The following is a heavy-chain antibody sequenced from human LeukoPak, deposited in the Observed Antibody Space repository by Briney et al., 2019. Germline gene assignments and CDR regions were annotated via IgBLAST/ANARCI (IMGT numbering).Heavy chain of an antibody. J-gene: IGHJ6*02. CDR3: ARHDLLSGWDV. CDR1: GGSISSYY. CDR2: IYYSGST. Sequence: SETLSLTCAVSGGSISSYYWSWIRQPPGKGLEWIGYIYYSGSTNYNPSFKSRVTISVDTSKNQFSLKLSSVTAADTAVYYCARHDLLSGWDVWGQGTTVTVSS. V-gene: IGHV4-59*08. D-gene: IGHD1-14*01.